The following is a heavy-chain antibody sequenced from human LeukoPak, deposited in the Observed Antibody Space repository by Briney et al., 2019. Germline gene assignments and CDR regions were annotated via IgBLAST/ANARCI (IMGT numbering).Heavy chain of an antibody. J-gene: IGHJ5*02. Sequence: GGSLRLSCAASGFTFSSYWMSWVRQAPGKELEWVAIIKPDGSESYCVDSVEGRFTVSRDNTKNSLYLQMNSLRAEDTAVYYCTTQWLVLQDFWFDPWGQGTLVTVSS. V-gene: IGHV3-7*01. D-gene: IGHD6-19*01. CDR2: IKPDGSES. CDR3: TTQWLVLQDFWFDP. CDR1: GFTFSSYW.